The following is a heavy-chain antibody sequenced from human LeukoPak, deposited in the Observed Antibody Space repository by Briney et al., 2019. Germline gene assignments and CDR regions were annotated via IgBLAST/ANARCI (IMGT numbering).Heavy chain of an antibody. D-gene: IGHD1-26*01. J-gene: IGHJ1*01. Sequence: GGSLRLSCAASGILFSDYYMSWIRQAPGKGLEWVSYISNSDSSIYYADSVKGRFTISRDNANKSLFLQMNSLRAEDTAVYYCTSHVGGTARAWGYLQYWGQGTLVTVSS. V-gene: IGHV3-11*01. CDR3: TSHVGGTARAWGYLQY. CDR1: GILFSDYY. CDR2: ISNSDSSI.